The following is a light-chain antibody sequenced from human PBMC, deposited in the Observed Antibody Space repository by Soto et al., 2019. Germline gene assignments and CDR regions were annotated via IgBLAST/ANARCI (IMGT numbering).Light chain of an antibody. CDR3: QQYGSSLRT. CDR2: GAS. J-gene: IGKJ1*01. Sequence: EIVLTQSPGTLSLSPGERATLSCRASQSVSSSYLAWYQQKPGQAPRLLIYGASSRATGIPDRFSGSGSGTDFTFTICRLEPEDFAVYYCQQYGSSLRTFGQGTKVDIK. CDR1: QSVSSSY. V-gene: IGKV3-20*01.